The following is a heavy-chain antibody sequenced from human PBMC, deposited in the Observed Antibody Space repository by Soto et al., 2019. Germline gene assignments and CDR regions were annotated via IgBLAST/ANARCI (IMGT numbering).Heavy chain of an antibody. Sequence: SSFNFSCKASGGTFSSYAISWVRQAPGQGLEWLGGIIPIFGTANYAQKFQGRVTITADESTSTAYMELSSLRSEDTAVYYCARAGDSGYYLHYYYGMDVWGQGTTVTVSS. CDR3: ARAGDSGYYLHYYYGMDV. V-gene: IGHV1-69*13. D-gene: IGHD5-12*01. CDR1: GGTFSSYA. CDR2: IIPIFGTA. J-gene: IGHJ6*02.